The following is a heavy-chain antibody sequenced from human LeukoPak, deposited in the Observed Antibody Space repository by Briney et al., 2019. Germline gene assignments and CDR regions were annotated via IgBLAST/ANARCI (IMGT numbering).Heavy chain of an antibody. V-gene: IGHV1-8*01. J-gene: IGHJ4*02. CDR1: GYTFSSYD. Sequence: VASVKVSCNTSGYTFSSYDVIWVRLAPGQGLEWMGWMNPNSGNTGYAQKFQGRVTMTGDTSISTAYMELSSLISDDTAVYYCARAIRNQLLSDYWGQGTLVTVSS. CDR3: ARAIRNQLLSDY. CDR2: MNPNSGNT. D-gene: IGHD2-2*01.